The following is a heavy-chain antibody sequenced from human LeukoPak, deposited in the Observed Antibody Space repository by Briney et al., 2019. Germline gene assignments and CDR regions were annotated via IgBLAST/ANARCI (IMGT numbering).Heavy chain of an antibody. CDR2: IYYSGST. D-gene: IGHD3-22*01. V-gene: IGHV4-59*01. J-gene: IGHJ4*02. CDR1: GGSISSYY. Sequence: SETLSLTCTVSGGSISSYYWSWIRQPPGKGLEWIGYIYYSGSTNYNPSLKSRVTISVDTSKNQFSLKLSSVTAADTAIYYCAKDRPNYYESNGHYYRRDGDYWGQGTLVTVSS. CDR3: AKDRPNYYESNGHYYRRDGDY.